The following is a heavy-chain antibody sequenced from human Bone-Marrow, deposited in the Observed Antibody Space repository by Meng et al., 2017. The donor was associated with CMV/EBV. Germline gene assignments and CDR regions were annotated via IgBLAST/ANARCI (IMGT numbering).Heavy chain of an antibody. CDR3: ARVLYSGSYSDD. J-gene: IGHJ4*02. CDR1: GFTFDDYG. D-gene: IGHD1-26*01. Sequence: GGSLRLSCAASGFTFDDYGMSWVRQAPGKGLEWVSYISSSGSTIYYADSVKGRFTISRDNAKNSLYLQMNSLRAEDTAVYYCARVLYSGSYSDDWGQGTLVTVSS. CDR2: ISSSGSTI. V-gene: IGHV3-11*01.